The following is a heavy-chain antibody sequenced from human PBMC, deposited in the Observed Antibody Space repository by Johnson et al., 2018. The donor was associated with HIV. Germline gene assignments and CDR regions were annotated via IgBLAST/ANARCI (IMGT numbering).Heavy chain of an antibody. CDR2: ISGSGGST. CDR3: AKDEGYDSSGYDAFDI. D-gene: IGHD3-22*01. J-gene: IGHJ3*02. CDR1: GFTFSSYD. V-gene: IGHV3-23*04. Sequence: EVQLVESGGGLVQPGGSLRLSCAASGFTFSSYDMHWVRQATGKGLEWVSAISGSGGSTYYADSVKGRFTISRDNSKNTLYLQMNSLRAEDTAVYYCAKDEGYDSSGYDAFDIWGQGTMVTVSS.